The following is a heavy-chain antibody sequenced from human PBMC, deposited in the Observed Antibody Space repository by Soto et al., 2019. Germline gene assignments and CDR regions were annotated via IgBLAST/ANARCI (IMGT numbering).Heavy chain of an antibody. J-gene: IGHJ6*02. CDR3: ARDKDGNTLNYYLGMDV. CDR1: GGSISSYF. CDR2: IYYSGST. D-gene: IGHD1-7*01. V-gene: IGHV4-59*01. Sequence: PSETLSLTCTVSGGSISSYFWSWIRQPPGKGLEWIGYIYYSGSTNYNPSLKSRVTMSVDTSKNQFSLKLSSVTSADTAVYFCARDKDGNTLNYYLGMDVWGQGTTVTVSS.